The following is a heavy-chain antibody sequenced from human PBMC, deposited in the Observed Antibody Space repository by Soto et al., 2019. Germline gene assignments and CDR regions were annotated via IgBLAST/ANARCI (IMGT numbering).Heavy chain of an antibody. D-gene: IGHD3-3*01. CDR2: INHSGST. Sequence: LETLSLTCAVYGGSFSGYYWSWIRQPPGKGLEWIGEINHSGSTNYNPSLKSRVTISVDTSKNQFSLKLSSVTAADTAVYYCPIFGVVLPNYYYYMDIWGKGTTVTVSS. V-gene: IGHV4-34*01. CDR1: GGSFSGYY. J-gene: IGHJ6*03. CDR3: PIFGVVLPNYYYYMDI.